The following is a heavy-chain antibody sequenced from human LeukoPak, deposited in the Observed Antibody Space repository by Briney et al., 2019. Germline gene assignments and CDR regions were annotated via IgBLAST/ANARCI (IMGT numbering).Heavy chain of an antibody. D-gene: IGHD3-22*01. CDR2: IYHSGST. Sequence: SETLSLTCTVSGHSISSGYYWGWIRQPPGKGLDWIGSIYHSGSTYYNPSLKSRVTISVDTSKNQFSLKLSSVTAADTAVYYCARAYPYYYDSSGYYLGYWGQGTLVTVSS. CDR1: GHSISSGYY. V-gene: IGHV4-38-2*02. CDR3: ARAYPYYYDSSGYYLGY. J-gene: IGHJ4*02.